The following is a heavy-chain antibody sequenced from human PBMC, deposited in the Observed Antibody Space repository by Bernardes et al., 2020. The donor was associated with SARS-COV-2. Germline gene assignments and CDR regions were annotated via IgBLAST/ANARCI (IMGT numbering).Heavy chain of an antibody. J-gene: IGHJ6*02. CDR2: TKRAGSET. V-gene: IGHV3-7*03. CDR1: GFDFSDYW. CDR3: ARSAGMDV. Sequence: GGSLRLSCAGSGFDFSDYWMTWVRQAPGKGLEWVANTKRAGSETYYVDSVKGRFTISRDNAKNLVFLQMNSLRAEDTAVFYCARSAGMDVWGQGTMVTVSS.